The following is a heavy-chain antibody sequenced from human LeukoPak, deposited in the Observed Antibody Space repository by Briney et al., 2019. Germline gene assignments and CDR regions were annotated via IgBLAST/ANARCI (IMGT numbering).Heavy chain of an antibody. D-gene: IGHD6-19*01. CDR1: GDSISSSAYY. Sequence: SETLSLTCTVSGDSISSSAYYWGWIRQPPGKGLEWIGYIYYSGSTNYNPSLKSRVTISVDTSKNQFSLKLSSVTAADTAVYYCARVRGSGWFPYWFDPWGQGTLVTVSS. J-gene: IGHJ5*02. CDR3: ARVRGSGWFPYWFDP. V-gene: IGHV4-61*08. CDR2: IYYSGST.